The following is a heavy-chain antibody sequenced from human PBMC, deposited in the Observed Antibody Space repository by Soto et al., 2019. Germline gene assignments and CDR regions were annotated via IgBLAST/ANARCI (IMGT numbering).Heavy chain of an antibody. Sequence: EVQLLESGGGLVQPGGSLRLSCAASGFTFSSYAMSWVRQAPGKGLEWGSAISGSGGSTYYADSVKGRFTIPRDNSKKTLYLQMNSLRAEDTAVYYCAKDRGYCSGGSCYGDDYCGQGTLVTVSS. CDR2: ISGSGGST. J-gene: IGHJ4*02. CDR1: GFTFSSYA. D-gene: IGHD2-15*01. V-gene: IGHV3-23*01. CDR3: AKDRGYCSGGSCYGDDY.